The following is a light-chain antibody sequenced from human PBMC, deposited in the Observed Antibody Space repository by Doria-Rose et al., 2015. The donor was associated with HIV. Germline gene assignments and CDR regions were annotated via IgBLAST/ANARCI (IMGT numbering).Light chain of an antibody. CDR3: HQYASSRT. J-gene: IGKJ1*01. CDR1: QSVSANY. V-gene: IGKV3-20*01. CDR2: GAS. Sequence: VVTQSSGTLSLSPGERATLSCRASQSVSANYLAWYQQRPGQSPRLLIYGASSRATDIPDRFSGSGSGTDFTLTISRLEPEDFAVYYCHQYASSRTFGQGTKVEIE.